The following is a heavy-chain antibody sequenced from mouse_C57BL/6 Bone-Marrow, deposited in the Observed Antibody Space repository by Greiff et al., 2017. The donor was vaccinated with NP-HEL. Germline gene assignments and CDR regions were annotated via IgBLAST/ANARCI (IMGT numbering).Heavy chain of an antibody. V-gene: IGHV1-42*01. CDR1: GYSFTGYY. CDR3: ARRGYGSSYDYFDY. J-gene: IGHJ2*01. D-gene: IGHD1-1*01. Sequence: EVKLMESGPELVKPGASVKISCKASGYSFTGYYMNWVKQSPEKSLEWIGEINPSTGGTTYNQKFKAKATLTVDKSSSTAYMQLKSLTAEDSAVYYCARRGYGSSYDYFDYWGQGTTLTVSS. CDR2: INPSTGGT.